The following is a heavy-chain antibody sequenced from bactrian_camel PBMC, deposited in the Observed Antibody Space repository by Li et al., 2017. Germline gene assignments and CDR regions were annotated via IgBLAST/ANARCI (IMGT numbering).Heavy chain of an antibody. Sequence: VESGGGSVQAGGSLRLSCVVSGYRGNCMGWFRQAPGKEREAIAGVYRDGGNPHYADSVKGRFTISQDNTQKILYLNMTSLKSEDTAMYFCAACFGSPCSGGYREHEYSYRGQGTQVTVS. CDR1: GYRGNC. CDR3: AACFGSPCSGGYREHEYSY. D-gene: IGHD2*01. J-gene: IGHJ4*01. CDR2: VYRDGGNP. V-gene: IGHV3S54*01.